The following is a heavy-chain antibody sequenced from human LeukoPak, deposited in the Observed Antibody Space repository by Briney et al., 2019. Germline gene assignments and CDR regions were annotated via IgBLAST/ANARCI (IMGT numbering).Heavy chain of an antibody. Sequence: PGGSLRLSCTVSGFSSFSGHWMNGVRQAPGKGLEWVANIRYDGSGKGYWDSVEGRFIISRDNSKTSLYLQMNSLRAEDTAVYYCATRNNFEYWGQGTLVTVSS. V-gene: IGHV3-7*01. J-gene: IGHJ4*02. CDR1: GFSSFSGHW. CDR2: IRYDGSGK. CDR3: ATRNNFEY.